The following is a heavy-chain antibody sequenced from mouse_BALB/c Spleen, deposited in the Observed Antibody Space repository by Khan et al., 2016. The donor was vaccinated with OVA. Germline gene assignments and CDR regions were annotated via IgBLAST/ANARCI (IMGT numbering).Heavy chain of an antibody. CDR3: ARSGGYGNEAMDY. CDR1: GYTFRNYG. CDR2: INTYTGEP. V-gene: IGHV9-3-1*01. J-gene: IGHJ4*01. D-gene: IGHD2-1*01. Sequence: QIQLVQSGPELKKPGETVKISCKASGYTFRNYGMNWVKQAPGKGLKWMGWINTYTGEPTYADDFKGRFAFSLETSASTAYLQINNLKNEDTATYFCARSGGYGNEAMDYWGQGTSVTVSS.